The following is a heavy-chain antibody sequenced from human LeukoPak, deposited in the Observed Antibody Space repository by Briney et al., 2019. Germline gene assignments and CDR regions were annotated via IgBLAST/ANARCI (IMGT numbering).Heavy chain of an antibody. V-gene: IGHV4-30-4*01. CDR3: AAQTRGYCSSTSCYVFDY. Sequence: SETPSLTCTVSGGSISSGDYYWSWIRQPPGKGLEWIGYIYYSGSTYYNPSLKSRVTISVDTSKNQFSLKLSSVTAADTAVYYCAAQTRGYCSSTSCYVFDYWGQGTLVTVSS. CDR1: GGSISSGDYY. J-gene: IGHJ4*02. CDR2: IYYSGST. D-gene: IGHD2-2*01.